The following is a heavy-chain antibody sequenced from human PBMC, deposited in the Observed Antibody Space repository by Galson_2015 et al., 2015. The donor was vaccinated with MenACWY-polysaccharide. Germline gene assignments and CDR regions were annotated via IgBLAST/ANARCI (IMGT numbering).Heavy chain of an antibody. Sequence: SLRLSCAASEFDFSTYWMHWVRQVPGKGPVWVSRINSDETSTSYADSVKGRFSISRDNAKSTLYLQMNSLRAEDTAVYYCARGPYDLWSGYRHSYFGLDVWGQGTTVTVSS. V-gene: IGHV3-74*01. CDR3: ARGPYDLWSGYRHSYFGLDV. CDR1: EFDFSTYW. CDR2: INSDETST. D-gene: IGHD3-3*01. J-gene: IGHJ6*01.